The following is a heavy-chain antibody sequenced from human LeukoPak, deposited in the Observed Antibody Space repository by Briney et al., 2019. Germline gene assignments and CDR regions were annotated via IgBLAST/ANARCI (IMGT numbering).Heavy chain of an antibody. CDR2: ISAYNGNT. Sequence: ASVKVSCKASRYTFTSYGISWVRQAPGQGLEWMGWISAYNGNTNYAQKLQGRVTMTTDTSTSTAYMELRSLRSDDTAVYYCARSGYSGYDYPYFDYWGQGTLVTVSS. CDR3: ARSGYSGYDYPYFDY. CDR1: RYTFTSYG. D-gene: IGHD5-12*01. J-gene: IGHJ4*02. V-gene: IGHV1-18*01.